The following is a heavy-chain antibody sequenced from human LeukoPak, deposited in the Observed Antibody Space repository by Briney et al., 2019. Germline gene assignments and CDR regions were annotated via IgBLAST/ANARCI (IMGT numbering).Heavy chain of an antibody. D-gene: IGHD2-2*02. V-gene: IGHV3-30*02. CDR3: AKGYCGSTTCYTGFDY. CDR1: GFTFSDYG. CDR2: IRYDGTNK. Sequence: GGSLRLSCAVSGFTFSDYGMHWVRQAPGRGLEWVAFIRYDGTNKYYADSVKGRFTISRDNSKNTLYLQMNSLRAEDTAVYYCAKGYCGSTTCYTGFDYWGQGTLVTVSS. J-gene: IGHJ4*02.